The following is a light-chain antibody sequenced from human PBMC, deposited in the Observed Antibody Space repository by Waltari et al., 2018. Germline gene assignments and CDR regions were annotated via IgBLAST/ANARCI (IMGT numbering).Light chain of an antibody. CDR3: MQSIQLPLT. CDR2: EVS. CDR1: QSLLPSDGKTD. V-gene: IGKV2D-29*01. Sequence: DILMTQTPLSLSVPPGQPPSISFQSIQSLLPSDGKTDLYWYLQKPGQPPQLLIYEVSNRFSGVPDRFSGSGSGTDFTLKISRVEAEDVGIYYCMQSIQLPLTFGGGTKVDIK. J-gene: IGKJ4*01.